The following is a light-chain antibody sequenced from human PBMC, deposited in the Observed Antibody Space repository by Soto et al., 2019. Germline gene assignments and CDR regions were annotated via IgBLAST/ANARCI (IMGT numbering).Light chain of an antibody. CDR1: QSVSSN. CDR2: RAS. V-gene: IGKV3-15*01. Sequence: EIVMTQSPATLSVSPGEGVTLSCRASQSVSSNLAWYQQKPGQAPRLLIYRASTRAPGIPARFSGSGSGTEFTLTISSLQSEDCAVYYCQQHNNWPPITFGQGTRLEIK. CDR3: QQHNNWPPIT. J-gene: IGKJ5*01.